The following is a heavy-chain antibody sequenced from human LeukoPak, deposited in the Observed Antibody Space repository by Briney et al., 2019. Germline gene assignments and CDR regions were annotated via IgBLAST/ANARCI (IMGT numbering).Heavy chain of an antibody. V-gene: IGHV3-30*02. D-gene: IGHD3-10*01. J-gene: IGHJ4*01. Sequence: GGSLRLSCAASGFTFSTFGMNWVRQAPDKGLEWVAFIQYDDSIEYYADSVRGRFTISRDNSKNTLYLQMNSLRGDDTAVYYCAKDQGVVGSYDYWGHGTLVTVSS. CDR2: IQYDDSIE. CDR1: GFTFSTFG. CDR3: AKDQGVVGSYDY.